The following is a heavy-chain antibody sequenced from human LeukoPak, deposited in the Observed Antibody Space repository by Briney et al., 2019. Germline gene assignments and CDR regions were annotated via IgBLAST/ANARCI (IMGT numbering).Heavy chain of an antibody. D-gene: IGHD3-16*01. Sequence: ASVKVSCKASGYTXTGYYMHWVRQAPGQGLEWMGWINPNSGDTKYSQKFQGRVTMTRDTSISTAYMELGRLRSDDTAVYYCAAYGTQDAFDIWGQGTMVTVSS. CDR3: AAYGTQDAFDI. V-gene: IGHV1-2*02. J-gene: IGHJ3*02. CDR2: INPNSGDT. CDR1: GYTXTGYY.